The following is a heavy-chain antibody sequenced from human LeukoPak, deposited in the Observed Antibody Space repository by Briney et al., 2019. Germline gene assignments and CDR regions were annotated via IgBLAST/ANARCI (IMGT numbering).Heavy chain of an antibody. V-gene: IGHV3-33*06. D-gene: IGHD4-11*01. J-gene: IGHJ3*02. CDR3: SKVHDYSNDDRLNLDAFDI. Sequence: GRSLRPSCAASGFTFSSYGMHWVRQAPGKGLEWVAIIWYDGSNKYYADSVKGRFTISRDNSKNTLHLQMNNLRAEDTAVYYCSKVHDYSNDDRLNLDAFDIWGQGTMVTVSS. CDR1: GFTFSSYG. CDR2: IWYDGSNK.